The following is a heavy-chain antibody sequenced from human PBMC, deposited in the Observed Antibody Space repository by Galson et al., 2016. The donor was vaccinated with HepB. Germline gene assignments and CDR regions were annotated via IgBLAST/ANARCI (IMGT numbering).Heavy chain of an antibody. J-gene: IGHJ6*02. CDR2: IGGSGDATSSIGGSDDDT. V-gene: IGHV3-23*01. CDR3: AKEKGRLGYYGMDV. Sequence: SLRLSCAASGFTSSHYAMSWVRQAPGKGLEWVSSIGGSGDATSSIGGSDDDTFYADSVEGRFTISRDNSKNTLYLQMNSLRVEDTATYYCAKEKGRLGYYGMDVWGQGTTVTVSS. D-gene: IGHD3-16*01. CDR1: GFTSSHYA.